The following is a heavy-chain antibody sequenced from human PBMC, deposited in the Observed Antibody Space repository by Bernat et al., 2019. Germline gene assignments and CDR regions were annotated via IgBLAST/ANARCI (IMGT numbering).Heavy chain of an antibody. CDR1: GFTFSASA. J-gene: IGHJ4*02. V-gene: IGHV3-73*01. CDR2: IRSEADSYVT. Sequence: EVQLVESGGGLVQPGGSLKLSCAASGFTFSASAMHWVRQASGKGLGWVGRIRSEADSYVTAYAESVKGRFTISRDDSKNMAYLQMNNLRTEDTAVYYCTRHLAYCGRDCSGYWGQGTLVTVSS. CDR3: TRHLAYCGRDCSGY. D-gene: IGHD2-21*01.